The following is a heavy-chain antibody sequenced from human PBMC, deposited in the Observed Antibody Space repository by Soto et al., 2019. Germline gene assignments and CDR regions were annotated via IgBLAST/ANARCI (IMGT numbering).Heavy chain of an antibody. Sequence: QVQLVQSGAEVKKHGASVKVSCKASGYTFTSFDSSWVRQATGQGLEWMGWMNPNSGNTGYAQKFQGRVTMTRNTSISTAYMELSSLRSEDTAVYYCARAYTWGVAVAGTWGQGTLVTVSS. J-gene: IGHJ4*02. D-gene: IGHD6-19*01. CDR3: ARAYTWGVAVAGT. CDR2: MNPNSGNT. CDR1: GYTFTSFD. V-gene: IGHV1-8*01.